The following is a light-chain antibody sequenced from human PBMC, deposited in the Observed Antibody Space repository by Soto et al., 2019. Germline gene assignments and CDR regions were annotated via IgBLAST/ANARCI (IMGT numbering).Light chain of an antibody. J-gene: IGKJ5*01. CDR1: QSVLYSSNNKNY. V-gene: IGKV4-1*01. CDR2: WAS. CDR3: QQYYSTLLT. Sequence: DIVMTQSPDSLAVSLGERATINCKSSQSVLYSSNNKNYLAWYQQKPGQPPKLLIYWASTRESGVPDRFSGSGSGTDFTLTISSLQAADVAVYYCQQYYSTLLTFGQGTRLEIK.